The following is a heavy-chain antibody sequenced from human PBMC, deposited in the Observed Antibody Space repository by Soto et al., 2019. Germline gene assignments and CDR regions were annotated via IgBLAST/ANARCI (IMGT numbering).Heavy chain of an antibody. V-gene: IGHV4-38-2*02. Sequence: ASTLALTCAVSVASISSGYYWAWIRQPPGKGLEWIGSIYHSGTAYYNPSLKSRGIISIDTSKNQFSLKLSSVTAADSAVYYCAGDYAGATLFDSWGQGSLVTVSS. D-gene: IGHD1-26*01. CDR2: IYHSGTA. CDR3: AGDYAGATLFDS. J-gene: IGHJ4*02. CDR1: VASISSGYY.